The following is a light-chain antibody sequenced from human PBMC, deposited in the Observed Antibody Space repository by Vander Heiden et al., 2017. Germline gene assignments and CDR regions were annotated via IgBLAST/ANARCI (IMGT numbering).Light chain of an antibody. CDR1: QSLVYSDGNKY. Sequence: DVVMTQSLLSLPVTLGQPASISCRSRQSLVYSDGNKYWNWLQHMLGQSARRIICKGSNWESGVPDRFSGSGSGTDLRLKISRVEAEDVGVYFIMKGTGRTFGQGTKVEIK. J-gene: IGKJ1*01. CDR2: KGS. CDR3: MKGTGRT. V-gene: IGKV2D-30*01.